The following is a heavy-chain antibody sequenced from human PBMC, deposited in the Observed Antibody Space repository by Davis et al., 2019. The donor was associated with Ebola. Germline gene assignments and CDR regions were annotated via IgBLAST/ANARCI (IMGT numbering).Heavy chain of an antibody. D-gene: IGHD3-16*01. Sequence: PSETLSLTCGVYGGSFRGYYWGWIRQSPGKGLEWIGEINHIGITDYNASFKSRVTISVDTSSNQFSLKLRSVTAADSAVYFCVRGPWGSFGATRFDPWGQGTLVTVSS. CDR2: INHIGIT. CDR1: GGSFRGYY. V-gene: IGHV4-34*01. J-gene: IGHJ5*01. CDR3: VRGPWGSFGATRFDP.